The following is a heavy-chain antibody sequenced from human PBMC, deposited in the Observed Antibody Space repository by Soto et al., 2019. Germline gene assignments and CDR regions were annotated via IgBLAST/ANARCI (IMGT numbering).Heavy chain of an antibody. V-gene: IGHV1-3*01. CDR3: ARDRFGAKDN. CDR2: INPGTGHT. J-gene: IGHJ4*02. CDR1: GYTFTSYA. D-gene: IGHD3-10*01. Sequence: QVQLVQSGAEVKKPGASVKVSCKASGYTFTSYAIHWVRQAPGQSLEWMGWINPGTGHTQYSQKFQGRVTITRDTSASTVYMELSSLTSEDTAVFYCARDRFGAKDNWGQGTLVTVSS.